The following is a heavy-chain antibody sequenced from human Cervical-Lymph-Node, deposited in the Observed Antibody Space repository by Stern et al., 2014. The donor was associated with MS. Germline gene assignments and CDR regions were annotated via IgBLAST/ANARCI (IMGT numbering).Heavy chain of an antibody. CDR2: ISYDGSNQ. J-gene: IGHJ2*01. Sequence: VQLVESGGGVVQPGRSLRLSCAASGFTFSSYDMHWVRQAPGKGLEWGAVISYDGSNQYYADSVKGRFTIYRDNSKNTLYLQMNSLRAEDTAVYYCAKGPVWNWYFDLWGRGTLVTVSS. V-gene: IGHV3-30*18. CDR1: GFTFSSYD. D-gene: IGHD3-16*01. CDR3: AKGPVWNWYFDL.